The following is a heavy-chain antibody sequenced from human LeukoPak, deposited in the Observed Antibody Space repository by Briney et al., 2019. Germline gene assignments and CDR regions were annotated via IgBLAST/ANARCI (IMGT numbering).Heavy chain of an antibody. CDR2: IYYSGST. V-gene: IGHV4-59*01. J-gene: IGHJ4*02. CDR3: ARGEIMTTVTTPFDY. D-gene: IGHD4-17*01. CDR1: GGSISSYY. Sequence: PSETLSLTCTVSGGSISSYYWSWIRQPPGKGLEWIGYIYYSGSTNYNPSLKSRVTISVDTSKNQFSLKLSSVTAADTAVYYCARGEIMTTVTTPFDYWGQGTLVTVSS.